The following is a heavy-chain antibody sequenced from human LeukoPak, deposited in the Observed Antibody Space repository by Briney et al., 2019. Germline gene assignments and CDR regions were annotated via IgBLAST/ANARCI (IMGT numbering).Heavy chain of an antibody. CDR1: GYTFTCYY. CDR3: ASSGYSRSWYPPAGAFDI. V-gene: IGHV1-2*04. Sequence: ASVEVSCKASGYTFTCYYMHWVRQAPGQGLEWMGWINPNSGGTNYAQKFQGWVTMTRDTSISTAYMELSRLRSDDTAVYYCASSGYSRSWYPPAGAFDIWGQGTMVTVSS. CDR2: INPNSGGT. J-gene: IGHJ3*02. D-gene: IGHD6-13*01.